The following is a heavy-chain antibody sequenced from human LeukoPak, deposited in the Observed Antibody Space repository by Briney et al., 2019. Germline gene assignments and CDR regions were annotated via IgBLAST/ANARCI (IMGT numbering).Heavy chain of an antibody. Sequence: LSLTCXVSGGSXXSGGYYWSWIRQHPGKGLEWIGYIYYSGSTYYNPSLKSRVTISVDTSKNQFSLKLSSVTAADTAVYYCARVSVWEYYFDYWGQGTLVTVSS. CDR2: IYYSGST. D-gene: IGHD1-26*01. V-gene: IGHV4-31*03. J-gene: IGHJ4*02. CDR3: ARVSVWEYYFDY. CDR1: GGSXXSGGYY.